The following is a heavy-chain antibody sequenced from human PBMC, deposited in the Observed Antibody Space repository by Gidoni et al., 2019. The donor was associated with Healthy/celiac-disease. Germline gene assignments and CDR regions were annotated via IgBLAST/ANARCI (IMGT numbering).Heavy chain of an antibody. CDR1: GFTFSSYG. V-gene: IGHV3-33*01. J-gene: IGHJ3*02. CDR3: ARDGDTIFGVVSDAFDI. D-gene: IGHD3-3*01. CDR2: IWYDGSNK. Sequence: QVQLVESGGGVVQPGRSLRLSCAASGFTFSSYGMHWVRQAPGKGLEWVAVIWYDGSNKYYADSVKGRFTISRDNSKNTLYLQMNSLRAEDTAVYYCARDGDTIFGVVSDAFDIWGQGTMVTVSS.